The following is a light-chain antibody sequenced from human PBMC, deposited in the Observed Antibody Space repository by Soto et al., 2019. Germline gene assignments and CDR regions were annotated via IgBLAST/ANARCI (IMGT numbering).Light chain of an antibody. J-gene: IGKJ4*01. Sequence: DIQMTQSPSTLSASVGDRVTITCRASQSISSWLAWHQQKPGKAPKLLIYKASTLDSGVPSRFSGSGSGTEFTLTISSLQPDDFATYYCQQYKTYSSFGGGTKVYIK. CDR3: QQYKTYSS. CDR2: KAS. CDR1: QSISSW. V-gene: IGKV1-5*03.